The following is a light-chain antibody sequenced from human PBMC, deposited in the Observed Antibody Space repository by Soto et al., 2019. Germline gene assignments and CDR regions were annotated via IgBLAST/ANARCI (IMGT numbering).Light chain of an antibody. CDR1: SSDVGGYNY. J-gene: IGLJ1*01. V-gene: IGLV2-8*01. CDR2: EVN. Sequence: QSALTQPPSASGSPGQSVTISCTGSSSDVGGYNYVSWYQQHPGKVPKLMVYEVNKRPSGVPDRFSGSKSVNTASLTVSGLQGEDEADYYCTSYAGGNNVFGTGTKLTVL. CDR3: TSYAGGNNV.